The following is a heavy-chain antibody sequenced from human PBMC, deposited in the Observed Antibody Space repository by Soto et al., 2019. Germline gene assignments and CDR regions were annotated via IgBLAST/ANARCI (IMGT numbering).Heavy chain of an antibody. D-gene: IGHD1-26*01. J-gene: IGHJ5*01. CDR2: IYYSGST. V-gene: IGHV4-59*01. CDR3: ARISGGSLSWLES. Sequence: SVPPSLPRPVSGGYISSYYGSWIRQPPGKGLEWIGYIYYSGSTNYNPSLKSRVTISVDTSKNQFSLKLSSVTAADTAVYYCARISGGSLSWLESWGKGTLVTVSP. CDR1: GGYISSYY.